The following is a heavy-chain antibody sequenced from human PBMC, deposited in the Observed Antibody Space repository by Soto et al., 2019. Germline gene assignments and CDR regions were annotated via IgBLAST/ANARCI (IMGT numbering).Heavy chain of an antibody. Sequence: SETLSLTCAVSGGSISSSNWWSWVRQPPGKGLEWIGEIYHSGSTNYNPSLKSRVTISVDKSKNQFSLKLSSVTAADTAVYCCARVRAYYYDSSGTQGIDYWGQGTLVTVSS. J-gene: IGHJ4*02. CDR1: GGSISSSNW. CDR2: IYHSGST. CDR3: ARVRAYYYDSSGTQGIDY. D-gene: IGHD3-22*01. V-gene: IGHV4-4*01.